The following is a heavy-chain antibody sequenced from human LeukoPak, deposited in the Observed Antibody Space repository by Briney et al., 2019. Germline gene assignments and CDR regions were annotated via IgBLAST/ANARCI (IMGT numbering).Heavy chain of an antibody. V-gene: IGHV3-21*01. CDR1: GFTVSSNY. J-gene: IGHJ4*02. Sequence: GGSLRLSCAASGFTVSSNYMSWVRQAPGKGLEWVSSITGDRSYINHADSVKGRFTVSRDNAKNSLYLQMNSLRVEDTAVYYCAIREKDFDYWGQGTLVTVSS. CDR2: ITGDRSYI. D-gene: IGHD5-24*01. CDR3: AIREKDFDY.